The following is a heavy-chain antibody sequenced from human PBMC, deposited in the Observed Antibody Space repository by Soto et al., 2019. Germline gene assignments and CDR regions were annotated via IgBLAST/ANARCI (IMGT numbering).Heavy chain of an antibody. CDR1: AGTFSSYT. CDR2: IIPILGIA. CDR3: ARVSSDQNPTATTIWFDP. V-gene: IGHV1-69*02. J-gene: IGHJ5*02. Sequence: QVQLVQSGAEVKKPGSSVKVSCKASAGTFSSYTISWVRQSPGQGLEWMGRIIPILGIANYAQKFQGRVTITADKSTSTAYMELSSLRSEDTAVYFCARVSSDQNPTATTIWFDPWGQGTLVTVSS. D-gene: IGHD4-4*01.